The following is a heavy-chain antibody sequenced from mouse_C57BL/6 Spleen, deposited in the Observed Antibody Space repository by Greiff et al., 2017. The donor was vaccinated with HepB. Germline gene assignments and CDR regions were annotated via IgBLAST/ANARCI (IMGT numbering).Heavy chain of an antibody. J-gene: IGHJ1*03. CDR1: GFSLTSYG. CDR3: AKSRYDGYYNWYFDV. V-gene: IGHV2-4*01. CDR2: IWSGGST. Sequence: VKLVESGPGLVQPSQSLSITCTVSGFSLTSYGVHWVRQPPGKGLEWLGVIWSGGSTDYNAAFISRLSISKDNSKSQVFFKMNSLQADDTAIYYCAKSRYDGYYNWYFDVWGTGTTVTVSS. D-gene: IGHD2-3*01.